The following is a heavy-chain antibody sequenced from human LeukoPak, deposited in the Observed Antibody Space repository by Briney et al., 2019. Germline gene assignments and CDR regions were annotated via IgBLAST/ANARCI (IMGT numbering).Heavy chain of an antibody. CDR1: GFTFSSYG. CDR2: ISYDGSNK. Sequence: SGGSLRLSCAASGFTFSSYGMHWVRQAPGKGLEWVAVISYDGSNKYYADSVKGRFTISRDNSKNTLYLQMNSLKTEDTAVYYCARVLLGSYVDYWGQGTLVTVSS. CDR3: ARVLLGSYVDY. D-gene: IGHD1-26*01. J-gene: IGHJ4*02. V-gene: IGHV3-30*03.